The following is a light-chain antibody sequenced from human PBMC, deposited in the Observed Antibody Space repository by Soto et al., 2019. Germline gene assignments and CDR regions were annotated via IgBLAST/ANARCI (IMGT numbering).Light chain of an antibody. CDR1: QSVSSSY. Sequence: EIVVTQSPGTPSLSPGEGATLSCRASQSVSSSYLAWYQQKPGQAPRLLIYGASNRATGIPDRFSGSGSGTDFTLTISRLEPEDFAVYYCQQYSSSPLTFGGGTKVEIK. CDR2: GAS. V-gene: IGKV3-20*01. J-gene: IGKJ4*01. CDR3: QQYSSSPLT.